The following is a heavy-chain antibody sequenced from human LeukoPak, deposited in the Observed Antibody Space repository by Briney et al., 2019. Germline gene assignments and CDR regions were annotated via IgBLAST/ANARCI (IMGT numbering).Heavy chain of an antibody. CDR3: ARSRDRAFDI. Sequence: SETLSLTCTVSGGSISSYYWSWIRQPPGKGLEWIGYIYYSGSTNYNPSLKSRVTISVDTSKNQFSLKLSSVTAADTAVYYCARSRDRAFDIWGQGTLVTVSS. V-gene: IGHV4-59*12. D-gene: IGHD1-14*01. CDR1: GGSISSYY. CDR2: IYYSGST. J-gene: IGHJ3*02.